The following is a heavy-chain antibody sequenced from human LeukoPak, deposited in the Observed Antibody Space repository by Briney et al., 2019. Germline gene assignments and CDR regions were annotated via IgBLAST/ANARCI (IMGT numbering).Heavy chain of an antibody. Sequence: GGSLRLSCAASGFTFSSYGMHWVRQAPGKGLEWVAVIWYDGSNKYYADSVKGRFTISRDNSKNTLYLQMNSLRAEDTAVYYCARVAAAGSEYFQHWGKGTLVTVSS. D-gene: IGHD6-13*01. CDR1: GFTFSSYG. CDR2: IWYDGSNK. CDR3: ARVAAAGSEYFQH. J-gene: IGHJ1*01. V-gene: IGHV3-33*01.